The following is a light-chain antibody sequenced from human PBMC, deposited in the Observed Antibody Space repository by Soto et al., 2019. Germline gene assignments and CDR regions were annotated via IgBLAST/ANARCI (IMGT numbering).Light chain of an antibody. CDR2: KAS. V-gene: IGKV1-5*03. Sequence: DIQMTQSPSTLSASVGDRVTITCRASQIISSWWAWYQQKPGKAPKLLIYKASSLESGVPSRFSGSGSGTEFTLTISSLQPDDFATYYCQQYNNYPWTFGQGTKVEIK. J-gene: IGKJ1*01. CDR3: QQYNNYPWT. CDR1: QIISSW.